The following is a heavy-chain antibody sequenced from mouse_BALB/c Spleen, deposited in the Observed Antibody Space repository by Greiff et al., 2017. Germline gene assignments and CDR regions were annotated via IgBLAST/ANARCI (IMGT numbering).Heavy chain of an antibody. Sequence: QVQLKESGPGLVQPSQSLSITCTVSGFSLTSYGVHWVRQSPGKGLEWLGVIWSGGSTDYNAAFISRLSISKDNSKSQVFFKMNSLQANDTAIYYCARIGYDEDYYAMDYWGQGTSVTVSS. CDR3: ARIGYDEDYYAMDY. V-gene: IGHV2-2*02. J-gene: IGHJ4*01. D-gene: IGHD2-2*01. CDR1: GFSLTSYG. CDR2: IWSGGST.